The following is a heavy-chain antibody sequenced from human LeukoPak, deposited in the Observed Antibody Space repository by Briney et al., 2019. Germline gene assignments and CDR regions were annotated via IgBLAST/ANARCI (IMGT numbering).Heavy chain of an antibody. CDR1: GFTFSSYS. CDR2: ISSSSSYI. D-gene: IGHD3-9*01. CDR3: ARVTPEMTLTGYYYYYVDV. V-gene: IGHV3-21*01. Sequence: GGSLRLSCAASGFTFSSYSMNWVRQAPGKGLEWVSSISSSSSYIYYADSVKGRFTISRDNAKNSLYLQMNSLRAEDTAVYYCARVTPEMTLTGYYYYYVDVWGKGTTVTVSS. J-gene: IGHJ6*03.